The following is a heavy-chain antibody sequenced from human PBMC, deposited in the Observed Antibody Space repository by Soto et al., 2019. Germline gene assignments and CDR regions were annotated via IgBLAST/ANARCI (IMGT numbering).Heavy chain of an antibody. V-gene: IGHV4-31*03. CDR2: IYYSGTA. D-gene: IGHD3-16*01. J-gene: IGHJ4*01. CDR3: ASGATTLTGVFIDY. Sequence: PSETLCLTCTVSGGSVNSGGYYWTWIRQHPGKGLEWIGYIYYSGTAYYNPSLKRRVSISLDPSKNQFSLKLSSVTAADTAVYYGASGATTLTGVFIDYSGRGTLVT. CDR1: GGSVNSGGYY.